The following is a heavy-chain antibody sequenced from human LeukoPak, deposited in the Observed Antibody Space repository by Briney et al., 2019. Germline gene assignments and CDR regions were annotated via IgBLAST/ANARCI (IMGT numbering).Heavy chain of an antibody. CDR1: GGSFSGYY. Sequence: SETLSLTCAVYGGSFSGYYWSWIRQPPGKGLEWIGEINHSGSTNYNPSLKSRVTISVDTSKNQFSLKLSSVTAADTAVYYCARGRTAILDYWGQGTLSPSPQ. J-gene: IGHJ4*02. CDR2: INHSGST. D-gene: IGHD2-21*02. V-gene: IGHV4-34*01. CDR3: ARGRTAILDY.